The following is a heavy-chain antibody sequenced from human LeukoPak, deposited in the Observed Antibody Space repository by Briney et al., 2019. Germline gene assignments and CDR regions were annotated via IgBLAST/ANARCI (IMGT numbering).Heavy chain of an antibody. CDR3: ARLQGVSIAAAGTWFDP. J-gene: IGHJ5*02. CDR2: IYYSGST. V-gene: IGHV4-59*01. Sequence: SSETLSLTCTVSGGSISSYYWSWIRQPPGKGLEWIGYIYYSGSTNYNPSLKSRVTISVDTSKNQFSLKLSSVTAADTAVYYCARLQGVSIAAAGTWFDPWGQGTLVTVSS. CDR1: GGSISSYY. D-gene: IGHD6-13*01.